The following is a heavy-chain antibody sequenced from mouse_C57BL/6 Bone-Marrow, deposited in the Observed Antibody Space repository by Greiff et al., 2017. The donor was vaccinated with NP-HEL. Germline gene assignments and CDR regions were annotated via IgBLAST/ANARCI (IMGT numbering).Heavy chain of an antibody. CDR3: ARHPPYDYVPYYAMDY. CDR1: GFTFSSYG. CDR2: ISSGGSYT. D-gene: IGHD2-4*01. V-gene: IGHV5-6*02. J-gene: IGHJ4*01. Sequence: DVKLVESGGDLVKPGGSLKLSCAASGFTFSSYGMSWVRQTPDKRLEWVATISSGGSYTYYLDSVKGRFTISRDNAKNTLYLQMSSLKSEDTAMYYCARHPPYDYVPYYAMDYWGQGTSVTVSS.